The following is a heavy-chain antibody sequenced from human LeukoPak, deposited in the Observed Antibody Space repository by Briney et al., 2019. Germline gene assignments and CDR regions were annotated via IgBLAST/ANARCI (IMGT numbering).Heavy chain of an antibody. CDR2: ISGSGGST. CDR3: ARVGARQLLEY. J-gene: IGHJ4*02. D-gene: IGHD1-1*01. CDR1: GFTFSSYA. V-gene: IGHV3-23*01. Sequence: GGSLRLSCAASGFTFSSYAMSWVRQAPGKGLEWVSAISGSGGSTYYADSVKGRFTISRDNSKNTLYLQMNSLRAEDTAVYYCARVGARQLLEYWGQGTLVTVSS.